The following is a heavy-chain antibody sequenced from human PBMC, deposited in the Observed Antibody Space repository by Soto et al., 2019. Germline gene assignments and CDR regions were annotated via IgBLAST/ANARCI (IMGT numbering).Heavy chain of an antibody. V-gene: IGHV3-30*18. J-gene: IGHJ6*02. CDR1: GVSFRSYG. Sequence: QVQLVESGGGVVQPGRSLRLSCAASGVSFRSYGMHWVRQAPGKGLEWVAVISYDGSKKHYADSVKGRFTISRDNSKNTLYLQMNSLRAEDTAMYYCAKDMEEDYDIWSGNRHFYYDGMDVWGQGTRVTVCS. CDR3: AKDMEEDYDIWSGNRHFYYDGMDV. CDR2: ISYDGSKK. D-gene: IGHD3-3*01.